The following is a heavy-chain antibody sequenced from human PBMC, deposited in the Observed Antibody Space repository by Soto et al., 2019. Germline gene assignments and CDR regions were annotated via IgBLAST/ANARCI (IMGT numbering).Heavy chain of an antibody. CDR2: IYYSGGT. V-gene: IGHV4-31*03. CDR3: ARKDSGYADYMDV. Sequence: SEILSLTCTVSGGSISRGGYYWSWIRQHPGKGLEWIGYIYYSGGTYYNPSLKSRVTISVDTSENQFSLRLSSVTAADTAVYYCARKDSGYADYMDVWGKGTTVTVSS. CDR1: GGSISRGGYY. D-gene: IGHD5-12*01. J-gene: IGHJ6*03.